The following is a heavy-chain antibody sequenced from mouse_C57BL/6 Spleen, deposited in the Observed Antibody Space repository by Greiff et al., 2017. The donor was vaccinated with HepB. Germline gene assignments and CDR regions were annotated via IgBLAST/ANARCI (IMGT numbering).Heavy chain of an antibody. CDR3: ARHYGSRKDFDY. D-gene: IGHD1-1*01. CDR2: IYPGSGST. CDR1: GYTFTSYW. V-gene: IGHV1-55*01. J-gene: IGHJ2*01. Sequence: QVQLKQPGAELVKPGASVKMSCKASGYTFTSYWITWVKQRPGQGLEWIGDIYPGSGSTNYNEKFKSKATLTVDTSSSTAYMQLSSLTSEDSAVYYCARHYGSRKDFDYWGQGTTLTVSS.